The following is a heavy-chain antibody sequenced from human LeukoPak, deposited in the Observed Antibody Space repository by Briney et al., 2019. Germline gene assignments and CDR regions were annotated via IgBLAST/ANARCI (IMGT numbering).Heavy chain of an antibody. V-gene: IGHV5-51*01. CDR2: IYPGDSDT. Sequence: GESLKISFKGSGYRFTSYWIGWVRPRPGKGLEWMGIIYPGDSDTRYSPSFQGQVTISADQSISTAYLQWSSLKASDTAMYYCARVKKRIQLWLDYWGQGTLVTVSS. J-gene: IGHJ4*02. CDR3: ARVKKRIQLWLDY. D-gene: IGHD5-18*01. CDR1: GYRFTSYW.